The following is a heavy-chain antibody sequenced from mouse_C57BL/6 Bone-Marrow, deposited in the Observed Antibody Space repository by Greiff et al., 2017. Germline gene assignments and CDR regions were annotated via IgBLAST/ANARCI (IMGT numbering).Heavy chain of an antibody. V-gene: IGHV5-12*01. CDR2: ISNGGGST. J-gene: IGHJ4*01. D-gene: IGHD3-2*01. CDR1: GFTFSDYY. CDR3: ASQTALYDMDY. Sequence: EVQVVESGGGLVQPGGSLKLSCAASGFTFSDYYMYWVRQTPEKRLEWVAYISNGGGSTYYPDTVKGRFTISRDNAKNTLYLQMSRLKSEDTAMYYCASQTALYDMDYWGQGTSVTVSS.